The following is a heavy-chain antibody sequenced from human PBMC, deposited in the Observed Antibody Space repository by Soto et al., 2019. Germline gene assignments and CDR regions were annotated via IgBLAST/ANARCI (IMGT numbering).Heavy chain of an antibody. D-gene: IGHD2-21*02. CDR2: IVVGSGNT. Sequence: SVKVSCKAPGFTFFTSAIQWVRQARGQRLEWMGWIVVGSGNTNYAQKFQERVSITRDMSTKTAYMDLTSLRSEDTAVYYCAADPYCGGDCYFDYWGQGTMVTVSS. CDR3: AADPYCGGDCYFDY. CDR1: GFTFFTSA. J-gene: IGHJ4*02. V-gene: IGHV1-58*02.